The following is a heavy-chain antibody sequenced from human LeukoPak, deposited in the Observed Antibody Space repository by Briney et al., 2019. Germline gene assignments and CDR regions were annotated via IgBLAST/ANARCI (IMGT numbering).Heavy chain of an antibody. D-gene: IGHD3-9*01. CDR3: AGGLQYYDILTGYHHYFDY. CDR1: GFTVSSNY. Sequence: GGSLRLSCAASGFTVSSNYMSWVRQAPGKGLEWVSVIYSGGSTYYADSVKGRFTISRDNSKNTLYLQMNSLRAEDTAVYYCAGGLQYYDILTGYHHYFDYWGQGTLVTVSS. V-gene: IGHV3-53*01. CDR2: IYSGGST. J-gene: IGHJ4*02.